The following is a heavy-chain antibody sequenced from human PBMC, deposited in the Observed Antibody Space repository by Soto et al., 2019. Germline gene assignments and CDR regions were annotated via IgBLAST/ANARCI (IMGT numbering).Heavy chain of an antibody. J-gene: IGHJ4*02. V-gene: IGHV3-64D*06. CDR1: GFTFSIYA. Sequence: PGGSLRLSCSASGFTFSIYAMHWVLQAPGDGLEYVSSISINGGSTHYADSVKGRFTISRDNSKNTVYLQMSSLRAEDTAVYYCVKGEYYYDSGGYYPFDYWGQGT. CDR2: ISINGGST. D-gene: IGHD3-22*01. CDR3: VKGEYYYDSGGYYPFDY.